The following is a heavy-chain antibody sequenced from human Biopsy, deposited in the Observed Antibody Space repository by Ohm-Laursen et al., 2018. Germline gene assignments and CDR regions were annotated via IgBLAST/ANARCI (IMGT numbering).Heavy chain of an antibody. V-gene: IGHV3-15*01. Sequence: GSLRLSCTASGFTFSHAWMSWVRQAPGKGLEWVGRIKNEIDGGTTDYAAPVKGRFTILRDDSKNMLFLQMDSLKTEDTAVYYCTYHYDASDDVFDIWGQGTVVTVSS. D-gene: IGHD3-22*01. J-gene: IGHJ3*02. CDR1: GFTFSHAW. CDR3: TYHYDASDDVFDI. CDR2: IKNEIDGGTT.